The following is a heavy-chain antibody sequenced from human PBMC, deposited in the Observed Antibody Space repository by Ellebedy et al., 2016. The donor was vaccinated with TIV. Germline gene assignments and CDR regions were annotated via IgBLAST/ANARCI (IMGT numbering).Heavy chain of an antibody. CDR2: ISWNSGSI. Sequence: GGSLRLSXAVSGFTFSDYTMHWARQAPGKGLEWVSGISWNSGSIGYADSVKGRFTISRDDAKNSLSLQMSSLRAEDTAVYYCARAERVILGSVVPGAIDTWGQGTLVTV. V-gene: IGHV3-9*01. CDR3: ARAERVILGSVVPGAIDT. J-gene: IGHJ4*02. CDR1: GFTFSDYT. D-gene: IGHD2-2*02.